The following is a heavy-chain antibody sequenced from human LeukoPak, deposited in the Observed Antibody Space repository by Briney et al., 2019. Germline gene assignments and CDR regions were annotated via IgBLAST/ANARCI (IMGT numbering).Heavy chain of an antibody. J-gene: IGHJ6*02. V-gene: IGHV4-39*07. Sequence: SETLSLTCTVSGGSISSSSYYWSWIRQPPGKGLEWIGEINHSGSTNYNPSLKSRVTISVDTSKNQFSLKLSSVTAADTAVFYCARLPFPPIVVVPAAILGDGMDVWGQGTTVTVSS. CDR1: GGSISSSSYY. CDR2: INHSGST. D-gene: IGHD2-2*01. CDR3: ARLPFPPIVVVPAAILGDGMDV.